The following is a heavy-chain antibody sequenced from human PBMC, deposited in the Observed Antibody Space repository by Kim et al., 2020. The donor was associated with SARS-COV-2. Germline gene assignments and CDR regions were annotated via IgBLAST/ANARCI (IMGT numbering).Heavy chain of an antibody. CDR3: ARNTRYMVRGARGDWFDP. CDR1: GFTVSSNY. CDR2: IYSGGST. Sequence: GGSLRLSCAASGFTVSSNYMSWVRQAPGKGLEWVSVIYSGGSTYYADSVKGRFTISRHNSKNTLYLQMNSLRAEDTAVYYCARNTRYMVRGARGDWFDPWGQGTLVTVSS. D-gene: IGHD3-10*01. V-gene: IGHV3-53*04. J-gene: IGHJ5*02.